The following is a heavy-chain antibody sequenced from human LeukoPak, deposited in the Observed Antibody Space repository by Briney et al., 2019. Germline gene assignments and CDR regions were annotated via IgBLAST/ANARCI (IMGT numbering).Heavy chain of an antibody. V-gene: IGHV3-21*01. J-gene: IGHJ4*02. Sequence: PGGSLRLSCAASGFTFTTYSMNWVRQAPGKGLEWVSSITSSSTSMYYADSVKGRFTISRDNAKNSLYLQMNSLRAEDTAVYYCARGVDYCDSSGYFYWGQGTLVTVSS. D-gene: IGHD3-22*01. CDR3: ARGVDYCDSSGYFY. CDR2: ITSSSTSM. CDR1: GFTFTTYS.